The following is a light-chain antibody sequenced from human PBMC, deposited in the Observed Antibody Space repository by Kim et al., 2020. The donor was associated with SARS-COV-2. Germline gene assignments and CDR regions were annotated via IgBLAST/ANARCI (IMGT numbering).Light chain of an antibody. Sequence: QSITISCTGTSSDIGGYNYVSWYQQHPGKAPKLMIYDVSHRPSGVSNRFSGSKSGNTASLTISGLQAEDEADYYCSSYTSSSTYVFGTGTKVTVL. CDR3: SSYTSSSTYV. CDR1: SSDIGGYNY. V-gene: IGLV2-14*03. J-gene: IGLJ1*01. CDR2: DVS.